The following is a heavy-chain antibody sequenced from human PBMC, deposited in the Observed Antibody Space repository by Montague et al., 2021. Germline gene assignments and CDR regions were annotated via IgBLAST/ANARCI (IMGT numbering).Heavy chain of an antibody. Sequence: SETLSLTCTVTGGSISEFYWSWIRQSPEKGLEWIGNIYDSGTTNYNPSLKSRVTISADTSMNQFSLNLRSVTAADTDVYFCARRLGISAPFDYWGQGTLVTVSS. V-gene: IGHV4-59*08. CDR2: IYDSGTT. CDR1: GGSISEFY. J-gene: IGHJ4*02. CDR3: ARRLGISAPFDY. D-gene: IGHD7-27*01.